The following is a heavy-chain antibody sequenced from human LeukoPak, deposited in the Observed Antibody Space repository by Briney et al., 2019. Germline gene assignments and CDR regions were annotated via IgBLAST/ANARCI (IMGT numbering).Heavy chain of an antibody. CDR1: GYTFTSYG. CDR3: ARGGEYCSGGSCFTYYYYMDV. J-gene: IGHJ6*03. V-gene: IGHV1-18*01. Sequence: ASVKVSCKASGYTFTSYGISWVRQAPGQGLEWMGWISAYNGNTNYAQKLQGRVTMTTDTSTSTAYMELRSLRSDDTAVYYCARGGEYCSGGSCFTYYYYMDVRGKGTTVTVSS. CDR2: ISAYNGNT. D-gene: IGHD2-15*01.